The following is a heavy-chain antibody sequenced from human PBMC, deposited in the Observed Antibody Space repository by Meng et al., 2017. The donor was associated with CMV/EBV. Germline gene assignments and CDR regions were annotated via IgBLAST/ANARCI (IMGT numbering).Heavy chain of an antibody. CDR3: ARVLRFLEWLGGLGMDV. D-gene: IGHD3-3*01. J-gene: IGHJ6*02. CDR2: IISSSSYI. V-gene: IGHV3-21*01. CDR1: GFTFSSYS. Sequence: GGSLRLSCAASGFTFSSYSMNWVRQAPGKGREWVSSIISSSSYIYYADSVKGRFTLSRDNAKNSLYLQMNSLRAEDTAVYYCARVLRFLEWLGGLGMDVWGQGTTVTVSS.